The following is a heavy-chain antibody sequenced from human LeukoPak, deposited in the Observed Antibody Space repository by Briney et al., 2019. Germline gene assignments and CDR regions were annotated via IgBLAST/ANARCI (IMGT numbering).Heavy chain of an antibody. CDR1: GESFSDYS. V-gene: IGHV4-34*01. CDR2: IIHSGST. Sequence: PSETLSLTCAVYGESFSDYSWTWIRPPPGGGLEWIGQIIHSGSTVYNPSLKNRVTISVETPKNQFYLDLSSVTSADTAVYYCARGRLPPSTTYYIGYYYMDVWGKGTTVTVSS. D-gene: IGHD3-10*01. CDR3: ARGRLPPSTTYYIGYYYMDV. J-gene: IGHJ6*03.